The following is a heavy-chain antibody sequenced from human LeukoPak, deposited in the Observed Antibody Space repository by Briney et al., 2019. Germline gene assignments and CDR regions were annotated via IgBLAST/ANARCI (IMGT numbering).Heavy chain of an antibody. CDR3: ARTNYYDSSGYYPYFDY. Sequence: SETLSLTCTVSGGSISSYYWSWIRQPPGKGLEWIGYIYYSGSTNYNPSLKSRVTISVDTSKNQFSLKLSSVTAADTAVYYCARTNYYDSSGYYPYFDYWGQGTLVTVSS. CDR2: IYYSGST. V-gene: IGHV4-59*01. D-gene: IGHD3-22*01. CDR1: GGSISSYY. J-gene: IGHJ4*02.